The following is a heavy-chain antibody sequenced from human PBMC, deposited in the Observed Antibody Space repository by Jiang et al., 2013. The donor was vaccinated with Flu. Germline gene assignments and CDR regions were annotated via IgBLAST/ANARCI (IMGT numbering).Heavy chain of an antibody. J-gene: IGHJ6*02. V-gene: IGHV4-34*01. D-gene: IGHD3-3*01. Sequence: LLKPSETLSLTCAVYGGSFSGYYWSWIRQPPGKGLEWIGEINHSGSTNYNPSLKSRVTISVDTSKNQFSLKLSSVTAADTAVYYCARGKNYDFWSGRSYYGMDVWGQGTTGHRLL. CDR2: INHSGST. CDR1: GGSFSGYY. CDR3: ARGKNYDFWSGRSYYGMDV.